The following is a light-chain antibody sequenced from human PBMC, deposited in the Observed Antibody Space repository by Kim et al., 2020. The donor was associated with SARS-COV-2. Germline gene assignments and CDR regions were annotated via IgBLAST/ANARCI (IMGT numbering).Light chain of an antibody. CDR2: GNS. V-gene: IGLV1-40*01. J-gene: IGLJ2*01. Sequence: QRVPISSTSSSSNMGAGEDLHLYRQLPGTAPKRLIYGNSNRPSGVPDRFSGSKSGTSSSRAITGLQAEDEADYYCQSYDSSLSHVVFGGGTQLTVL. CDR1: SSNMGAGED. CDR3: QSYDSSLSHVV.